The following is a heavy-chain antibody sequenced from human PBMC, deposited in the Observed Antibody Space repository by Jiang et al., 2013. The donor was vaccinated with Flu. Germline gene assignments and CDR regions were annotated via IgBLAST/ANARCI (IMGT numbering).Heavy chain of an antibody. J-gene: IGHJ6*02. D-gene: IGHD3-3*01. Sequence: SYDGSNKYYADSVKGRFTISRDNSKNTLYLQMNSLRAEDTAVYYCARDYYDFWSGYYTYYYYGMDVWGQGTTVTVSS. CDR3: ARDYYDFWSGYYTYYYYGMDV. V-gene: IGHV3-30-3*01. CDR2: SYDGSNK.